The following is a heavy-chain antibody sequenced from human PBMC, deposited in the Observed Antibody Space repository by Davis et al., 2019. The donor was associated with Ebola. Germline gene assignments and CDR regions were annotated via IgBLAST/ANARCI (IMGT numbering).Heavy chain of an antibody. Sequence: GESLKIPCEGSGFVFHRYVMHWVRQAPGKGLEWVAVLSHDERNKYADSVKGRFTISRDNSKNTLYLEIHSLRPEDTAVYYCARDFTYYFDSSGYYSAPNDALDIWGKGTKVTVSS. J-gene: IGHJ3*02. CDR3: ARDFTYYFDSSGYYSAPNDALDI. CDR2: LSHDERNK. CDR1: GFVFHRYV. D-gene: IGHD3-22*01. V-gene: IGHV3-30-3*01.